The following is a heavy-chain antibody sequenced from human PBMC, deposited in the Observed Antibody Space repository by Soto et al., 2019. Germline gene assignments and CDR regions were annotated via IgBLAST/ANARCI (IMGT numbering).Heavy chain of an antibody. CDR3: ARDRRLGYSYGPGTYYYGMDV. Sequence: SVKVSCKASGGTFSSYAISWVREAPGQGLEWMGGIIPIFGTANYAQKFQGRVTITADESTSTAYMELSSLRSEDTAVYYCARDRRLGYSYGPGTYYYGMDVWGQGTTVTVSS. CDR1: GGTFSSYA. V-gene: IGHV1-69*13. D-gene: IGHD5-18*01. CDR2: IIPIFGTA. J-gene: IGHJ6*02.